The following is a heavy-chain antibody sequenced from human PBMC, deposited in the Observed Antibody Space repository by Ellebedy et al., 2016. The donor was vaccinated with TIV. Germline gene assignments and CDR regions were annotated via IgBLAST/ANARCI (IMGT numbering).Heavy chain of an antibody. CDR3: TRDSGWEHDY. V-gene: IGHV3-23*01. J-gene: IGHJ4*02. CDR2: ISGSGGST. CDR1: GFTFSSYG. D-gene: IGHD4-23*01. Sequence: GESLKISCAASGFTFSSYGMHWVRQAPGKGLEWVSAISGSGGSTYYADSVKGRFTISRDNSKNTLYLQMNSLRAEDTAVYYCTRDSGWEHDYWGQGTLVTVSS.